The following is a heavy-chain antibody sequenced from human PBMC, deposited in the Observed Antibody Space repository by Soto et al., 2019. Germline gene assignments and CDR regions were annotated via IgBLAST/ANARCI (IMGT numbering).Heavy chain of an antibody. CDR3: ARNMSPPHPDIVVVVDATNRSYYYYGMDV. CDR1: GYSFTSYW. CDR2: IYPGDSDT. J-gene: IGHJ6*04. V-gene: IGHV5-51*01. Sequence: PGESLKISCKGSGYSFTSYWIGWVRQMPGKGLEWMGIIYPGDSDTRYSPSFQGQVTISADKSISTAYLQWSSLKASDTAMYYCARNMSPPHPDIVVVVDATNRSYYYYGMDVWGKGTKVTVPS. D-gene: IGHD2-15*01.